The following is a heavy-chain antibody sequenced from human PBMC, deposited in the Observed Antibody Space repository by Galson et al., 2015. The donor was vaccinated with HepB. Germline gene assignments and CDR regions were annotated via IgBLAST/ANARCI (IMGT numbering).Heavy chain of an antibody. V-gene: IGHV1-8*01. D-gene: IGHD1-26*01. J-gene: IGHJ3*02. CDR2: MNPNSGNT. Sequence: SVKVSCKASGYTFTSYDINWVRQATGQGLEWMGWMNPNSGNTGYAQKFQGRVTMTRNTSISTAYMELSRLRSEDTAVYYCARGLKWELGGRAACDIWGQGTMVTVSS. CDR3: ARGLKWELGGRAACDI. CDR1: GYTFTSYD.